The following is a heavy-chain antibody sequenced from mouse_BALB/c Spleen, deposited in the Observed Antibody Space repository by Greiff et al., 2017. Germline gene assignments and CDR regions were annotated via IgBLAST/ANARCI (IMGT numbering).Heavy chain of an antibody. D-gene: IGHD2-10*01. CDR1: GYTFTSYW. Sequence: QVQLQQSGAELAKPGASVKMSCKASGYTFTSYWMHWVKQRPGQGLEWIGYINPSTGYTEYNQKFKDKATLTADKSSSTAYMQLSSLTSEDSAVYYCARPYYDYAMDYWGQGTSVTVSS. V-gene: IGHV1-7*01. CDR2: INPSTGYT. CDR3: ARPYYDYAMDY. J-gene: IGHJ4*01.